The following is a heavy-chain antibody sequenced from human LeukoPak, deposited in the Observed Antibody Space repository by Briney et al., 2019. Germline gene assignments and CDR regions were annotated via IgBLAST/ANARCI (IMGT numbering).Heavy chain of an antibody. D-gene: IGHD5-12*01. J-gene: IGHJ5*02. Sequence: PSETLSLTCAVYGGSFSGNYWSWIRQPPGKGLEWIGRIYTSGSTNYNPSLKSRVTISVDTSKNQFSLKLSSVTAADTAVYYCARGPRWPRSWFDPWGQGTLVTVSS. CDR1: GGSFSGNY. CDR2: IYTSGST. CDR3: ARGPRWPRSWFDP. V-gene: IGHV4-34*01.